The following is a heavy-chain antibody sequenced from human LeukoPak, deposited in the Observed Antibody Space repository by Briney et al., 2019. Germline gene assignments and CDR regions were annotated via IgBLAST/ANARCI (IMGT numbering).Heavy chain of an antibody. V-gene: IGHV1-69*04. CDR2: LIPVLGMS. CDR1: GGSFSTYA. J-gene: IGHJ4*02. CDR3: ARDRGGGFDLAFFDH. D-gene: IGHD5-12*01. Sequence: VKVSCKSSGGSFSTYAVNWVRQAPGQGLEWMGRLIPVLGMSHYAPGFQGRVTLTADRSTNTAYMELDRLTSDDTAVYFCARDRGGGFDLAFFDHWGQGTLVTVSS.